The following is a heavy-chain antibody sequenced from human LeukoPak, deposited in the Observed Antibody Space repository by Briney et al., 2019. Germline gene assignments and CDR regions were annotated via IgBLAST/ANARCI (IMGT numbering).Heavy chain of an antibody. J-gene: IGHJ6*03. CDR1: GGSISLYY. CDR3: AREISGSYYNPLGYMDV. Sequence: PSETLSLTCTVSGGSISLYYWNWIRQPAGKGLEWTGRIFTSGITNYNPSLKSRVTMSVDTSKSQFSLALSSVTAADTAVYYCAREISGSYYNPLGYMDVWGKGTTVTVAS. CDR2: IFTSGIT. V-gene: IGHV4-4*07. D-gene: IGHD3-10*01.